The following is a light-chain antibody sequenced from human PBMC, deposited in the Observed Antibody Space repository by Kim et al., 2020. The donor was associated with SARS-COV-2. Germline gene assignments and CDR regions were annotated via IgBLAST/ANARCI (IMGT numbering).Light chain of an antibody. CDR2: DAS. CDR1: KSVSSY. J-gene: IGKJ4*01. Sequence: LSPGERATPCSRASKSVSSYFGWYQKKPGQAPRLLIYDASSRATGIPARFSGSGSGKDFTITISSLEHEDVAVYYCQQSSKSLTFGGGTKVDIK. CDR3: QQSSKSLT. V-gene: IGKV3-11*01.